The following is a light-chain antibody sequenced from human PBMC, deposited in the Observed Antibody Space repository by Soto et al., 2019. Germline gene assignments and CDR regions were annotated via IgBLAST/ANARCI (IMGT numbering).Light chain of an antibody. V-gene: IGLV2-14*01. Sequence: QSALTQPASVSGSPGQSITISCTGTSSDVGGYNYVSWYQQHPGKAPKLMIYDVSNRPSGVSNRFSGSKSGNTACLTISGLQAEDEADYYCSSYTSSRTRVFRTGTKLTVL. CDR1: SSDVGGYNY. CDR3: SSYTSSRTRV. CDR2: DVS. J-gene: IGLJ1*01.